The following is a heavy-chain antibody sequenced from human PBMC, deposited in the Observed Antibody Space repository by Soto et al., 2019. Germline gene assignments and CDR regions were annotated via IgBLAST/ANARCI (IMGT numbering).Heavy chain of an antibody. D-gene: IGHD1-26*01. CDR2: IYPGDSDT. CDR3: ARISGNYYYHYGMDV. V-gene: IGHV5-51*01. Sequence: GESLNISCEGSGYSFTSYCIRWVRQMPGKGLEWMGIIYPGDSDTRYSPSFQGQVTISADKSISTAYLQWSSLKASDTAMYYCARISGNYYYHYGMDVWGQGTTVTVSS. CDR1: GYSFTSYC. J-gene: IGHJ6*02.